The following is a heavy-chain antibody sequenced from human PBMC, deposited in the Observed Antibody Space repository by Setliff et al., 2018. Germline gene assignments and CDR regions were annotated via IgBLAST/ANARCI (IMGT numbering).Heavy chain of an antibody. CDR1: GFTFSSFW. CDR2: INQDGSGK. V-gene: IGHV3-7*01. Sequence: PGGSLRLSCAASGFTFSSFWMAWVRQSPGRGLEWVANINQDGSGKFYVDSVQGRFTISRDNAKNSLYLQMNSLRAEDTAVYYCARDGHNVYYFDYWGLGTLVTVSS. CDR3: ARDGHNVYYFDY. J-gene: IGHJ4*02. D-gene: IGHD1-1*01.